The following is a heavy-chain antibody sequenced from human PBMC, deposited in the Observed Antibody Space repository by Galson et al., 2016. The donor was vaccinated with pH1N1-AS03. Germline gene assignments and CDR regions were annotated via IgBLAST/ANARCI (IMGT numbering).Heavy chain of an antibody. J-gene: IGHJ4*02. V-gene: IGHV3-30*18. CDR3: AKDLNTYYYDSSGYFDY. CDR2: ISYDGSYQ. D-gene: IGHD3-22*01. CDR1: GFTFSSYG. Sequence: SLRLSCAASGFTFSSYGMHWVRQAPGKGLEWLAVISYDGSYQYYADSVKGRFTISRDISKNTLCLQMKSLRAEDTAIYYCAKDLNTYYYDSSGYFDYWGQGTLVTVSS.